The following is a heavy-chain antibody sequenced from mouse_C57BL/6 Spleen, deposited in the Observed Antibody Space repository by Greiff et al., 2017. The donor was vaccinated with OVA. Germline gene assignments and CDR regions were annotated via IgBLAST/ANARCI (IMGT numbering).Heavy chain of an antibody. CDR1: GFNITDYY. CDR3: TSPDSSGYGDFDY. CDR2: IDPGDGDT. D-gene: IGHD3-2*02. J-gene: IGHJ2*01. Sequence: EVQLQQSGAELVRPGASVKLSCTASGFNITDYYMHWVTPRPEQGLEWIGRIDPGDGDTEYAPKFQGKATMTADTSSNTAYLQLSSLTSEDTAVYYCTSPDSSGYGDFDYWGQGTTLTVSS. V-gene: IGHV14-1*01.